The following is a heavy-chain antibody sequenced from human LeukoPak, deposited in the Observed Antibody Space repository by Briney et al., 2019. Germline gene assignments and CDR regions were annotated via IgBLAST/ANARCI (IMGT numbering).Heavy chain of an antibody. CDR2: IYPGDSDT. Sequence: GESLKISCKGSGYSFTSYWMGWVRQMPGKGLEWMGIIYPGDSDTRYSPSFQGQVTISADKSISTAYLQWSSLKDSDTAMYYCARIFDGYCSGSSCYYFDYWGQGTLVTVSS. V-gene: IGHV5-51*01. J-gene: IGHJ4*02. CDR1: GYSFTSYW. CDR3: ARIFDGYCSGSSCYYFDY. D-gene: IGHD2-15*01.